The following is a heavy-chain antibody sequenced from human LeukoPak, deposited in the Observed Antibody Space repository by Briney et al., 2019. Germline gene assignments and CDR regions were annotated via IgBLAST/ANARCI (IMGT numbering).Heavy chain of an antibody. D-gene: IGHD6-19*01. Sequence: GGSLRLSCAASGFTFNLYIMNWVRQAPGKGLEWVSSISSSSTYIFYAGSVKGRFTISRDNAKNSLSLQMNSLRAEDTAVYYCARSLLAGTGGFDFWGQGTLVTVSS. CDR3: ARSLLAGTGGFDF. CDR2: ISSSSTYI. J-gene: IGHJ4*02. CDR1: GFTFNLYI. V-gene: IGHV3-21*01.